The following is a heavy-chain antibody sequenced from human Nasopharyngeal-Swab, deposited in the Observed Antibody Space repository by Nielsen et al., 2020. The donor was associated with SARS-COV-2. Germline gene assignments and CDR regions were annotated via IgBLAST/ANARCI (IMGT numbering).Heavy chain of an antibody. D-gene: IGHD5-12*01. V-gene: IGHV3-21*01. CDR2: ISTSSSYL. CDR1: GFIFSDYS. Sequence: GESLKISCAASGFIFSDYSMNWVRQAPGKGRERGSAISTSSSYLYYADSVKGRFTISRDNPKNSLYLQMNSLRAEDTAVYYCARGRGGGYDPWGYYYYDMDVWGHGTTVTVSS. CDR3: ARGRGGGYDPWGYYYYDMDV. J-gene: IGHJ6*02.